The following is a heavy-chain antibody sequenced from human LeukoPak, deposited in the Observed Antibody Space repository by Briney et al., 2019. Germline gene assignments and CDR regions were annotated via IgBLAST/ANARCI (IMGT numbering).Heavy chain of an antibody. D-gene: IGHD6-13*01. CDR1: GFTFSSYG. V-gene: IGHV3-30*03. CDR3: ARDPYSGSYVDYYYYYYMDV. Sequence: TGGSLRLSCAASGFTFSSYGMHWVRQAPGKGLEWVAVISYDGSNKYYADSVKGRFTISRDNSKNTLYLQMNSLRAEDTAVYYCARDPYSGSYVDYYYYYYMDVWGKGTTVTISS. CDR2: ISYDGSNK. J-gene: IGHJ6*03.